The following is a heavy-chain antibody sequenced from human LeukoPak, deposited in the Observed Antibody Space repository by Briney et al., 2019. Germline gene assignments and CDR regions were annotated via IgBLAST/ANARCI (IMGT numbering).Heavy chain of an antibody. Sequence: SETLSLTCTVSGGSINSYYWSWIRQPPGRGLEWIGYISYSGSTNYNPSLKSRVTISVDTSKNQFFLKLSSVTAADTAVYYCARGDSSSWSLFDYWGQGTLVTVSS. V-gene: IGHV4-59*08. CDR3: ARGDSSSWSLFDY. CDR1: GGSINSYY. D-gene: IGHD6-13*01. CDR2: ISYSGST. J-gene: IGHJ4*02.